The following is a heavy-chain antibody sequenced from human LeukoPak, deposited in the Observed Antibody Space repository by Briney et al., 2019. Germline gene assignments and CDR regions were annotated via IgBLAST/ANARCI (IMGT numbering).Heavy chain of an antibody. D-gene: IGHD4-17*01. CDR1: GFMFSRHW. CDR3: GRSPEYGDRLDYFDL. CDR2: IKKDGGQ. J-gene: IGHJ4*02. V-gene: IGHV3-7*01. Sequence: GGSLRLSCAASGFMFSRHWMGWVRQAPGKGLEWVATIKKDGGQYYVDSVKGRFIISRDNAKNSLDLQMNNLRAEDTAVYSCGRSPEYGDRLDYFDLWGQGTLGNVLS.